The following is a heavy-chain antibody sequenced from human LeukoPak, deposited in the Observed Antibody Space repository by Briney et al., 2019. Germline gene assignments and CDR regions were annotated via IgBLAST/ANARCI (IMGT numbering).Heavy chain of an antibody. CDR1: GFTFRSYS. V-gene: IGHV3-30*04. CDR3: AKDIPILFDY. Sequence: GGSLRLSCAASGFTFRSYSMHWVRQAPGKGLEWVAVISYDGSNKYYADSVKGRFTISRDNSKNTLYLQMNSLRAEDTAVYYCAKDIPILFDYWGQGTLVTVSS. CDR2: ISYDGSNK. J-gene: IGHJ4*02.